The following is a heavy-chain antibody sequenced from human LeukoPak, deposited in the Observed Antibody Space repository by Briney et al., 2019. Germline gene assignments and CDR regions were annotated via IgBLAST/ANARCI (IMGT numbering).Heavy chain of an antibody. CDR3: ARAVPSKTRHAFDI. Sequence: KTSETLSLTCTVSGGSISSYYWSWIRQPPGKGLEWIGYIYYSGSTNYNPSLKSRVTISVDASKNQFSLKLSSVTAADTAVYYCARAVPSKTRHAFDIWGQGTMVTVSS. CDR2: IYYSGST. V-gene: IGHV4-59*01. D-gene: IGHD6-25*01. J-gene: IGHJ3*02. CDR1: GGSISSYY.